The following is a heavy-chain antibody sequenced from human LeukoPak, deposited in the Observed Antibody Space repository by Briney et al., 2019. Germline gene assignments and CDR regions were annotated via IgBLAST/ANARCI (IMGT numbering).Heavy chain of an antibody. V-gene: IGHV4-34*01. CDR1: GFTFSSYG. D-gene: IGHD3-22*01. Sequence: GSLRLSCAASGFTFSSYGMHWIRQPPGKGLEWIGEINHSGSTNYNPSLKSRVTISVDTSKNQFSLKLSSVTAADTAVYYCARGGLRSGYHYADYWGQGTLVTVSS. J-gene: IGHJ4*02. CDR2: INHSGST. CDR3: ARGGLRSGYHYADY.